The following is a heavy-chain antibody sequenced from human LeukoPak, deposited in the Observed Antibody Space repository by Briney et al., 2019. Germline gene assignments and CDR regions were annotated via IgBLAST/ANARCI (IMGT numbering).Heavy chain of an antibody. CDR2: IIPIFGTA. D-gene: IGHD3-3*01. CDR1: GGTFSSYA. J-gene: IGHJ4*02. CDR3: ASYYDFWSGYSSLHYFDY. V-gene: IGHV1-69*05. Sequence: ASVKVSCKASGGTFSSYAISWVRQAPGQGLEWMGGIIPIFGTANYAQKFQGRVTITTDESTSTAYMELSSLRSEDTAVYYCASYYDFWSGYSSLHYFDYWGQGTLVTVSS.